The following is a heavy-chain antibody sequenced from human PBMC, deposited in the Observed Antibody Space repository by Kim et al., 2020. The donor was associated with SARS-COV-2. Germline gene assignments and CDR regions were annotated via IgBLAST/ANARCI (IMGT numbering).Heavy chain of an antibody. D-gene: IGHD3-10*01. CDR3: ARDKHYYGSGSYNYYYGMDV. J-gene: IGHJ6*02. Sequence: GGSLRLSCAASVFTFSSYGMHWVRQAPGKGLEWVAVISYDGSNKYYADSVKGRFTISRDNSKNTLYLQMNSLRAEDTAVYYCARDKHYYGSGSYNYYYGMDVWGQGTTVTVSS. CDR2: ISYDGSNK. CDR1: VFTFSSYG. V-gene: IGHV3-33*05.